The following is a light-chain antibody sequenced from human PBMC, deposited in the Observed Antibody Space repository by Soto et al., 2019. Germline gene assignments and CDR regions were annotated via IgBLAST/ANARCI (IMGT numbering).Light chain of an antibody. CDR3: QNYNNYWRT. J-gene: IGKJ1*01. Sequence: IQLTQAPSSLSASVGDRVTITCRASQGISNYLAWYQQKPGKAPQLLIYAASTLQSGVPSRFSGSGSGTDFTLTISTLQTDDFATYYCQNYNNYWRTFGQGTKVDIK. CDR1: QGISNY. CDR2: AAS. V-gene: IGKV1-9*01.